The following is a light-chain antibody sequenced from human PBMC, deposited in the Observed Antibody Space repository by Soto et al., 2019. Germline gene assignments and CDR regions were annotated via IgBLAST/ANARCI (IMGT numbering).Light chain of an antibody. CDR1: QGISNW. CDR3: QQSYSTPWT. CDR2: AAS. J-gene: IGKJ1*01. V-gene: IGKV1-12*01. Sequence: IQMPESPASVAASLLDTVTITCRASQGISNWLAWYQQQPGKAPSLLIHAASSLQSGVPSRFSGSGSGTDFTLTINSLQPEDFATYYCQQSYSTPWTFGQGTKVDIK.